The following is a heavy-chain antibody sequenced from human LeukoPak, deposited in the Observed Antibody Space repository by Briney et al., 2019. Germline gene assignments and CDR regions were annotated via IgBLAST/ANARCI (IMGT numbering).Heavy chain of an antibody. D-gene: IGHD3-22*01. CDR3: ARDAYDSSGYSFGY. Sequence: SETLSLTCAVSGASISKTNWWSWVRQPPGKGLEWIGEIYHSGKTNYNPSLKSRVTISVDKPKNQISLKLSSVTAADTAVYYCARDAYDSSGYSFGYWGQGTLVTVSS. V-gene: IGHV4-4*02. CDR2: IYHSGKT. CDR1: GASISKTNW. J-gene: IGHJ4*02.